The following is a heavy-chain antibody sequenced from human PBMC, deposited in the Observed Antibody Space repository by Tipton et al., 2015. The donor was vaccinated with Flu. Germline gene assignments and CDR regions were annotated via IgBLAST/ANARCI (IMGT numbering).Heavy chain of an antibody. CDR3: ARDLRGYSGYMGSDAFDM. Sequence: TLSLTCTASGGSISTYFWSWIRQPAGKGLEWIGRISASGSTVYNSSLESRVTLSRDTSKNHFSLRLGSVTAADTALYYCARDLRGYSGYMGSDAFDMWGQGIMVTVSS. V-gene: IGHV4-4*07. CDR2: ISASGST. CDR1: GGSISTYF. D-gene: IGHD5-12*01. J-gene: IGHJ3*02.